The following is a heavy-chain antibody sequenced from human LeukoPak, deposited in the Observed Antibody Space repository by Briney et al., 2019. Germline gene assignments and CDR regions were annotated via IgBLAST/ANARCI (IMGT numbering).Heavy chain of an antibody. CDR2: IIPILGIA. Sequence: SVKVSCKASGYTFTDYYMHWVRQAPGQGLEWMGRIIPILGIANYAQKFQGRVTITADKSTSTAYMELSSLRSEDTAVYYCARGGPTKYCSSTSCRYYYYYGMDVWGQGTTVTVSS. V-gene: IGHV1-69*04. D-gene: IGHD2-2*01. CDR3: ARGGPTKYCSSTSCRYYYYYGMDV. J-gene: IGHJ6*02. CDR1: GYTFTDYY.